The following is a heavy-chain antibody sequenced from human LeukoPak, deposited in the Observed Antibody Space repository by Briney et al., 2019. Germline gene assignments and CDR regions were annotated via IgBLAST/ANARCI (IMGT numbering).Heavy chain of an antibody. CDR3: ARDEREHPYYYMDV. V-gene: IGHV3-64*01. Sequence: GGSLRLSCAASGFTLRTYSMHWIRQAPGRGLEYVSAINYNEGGTYYANSVKGRFTISRDNSKNTLYLQMNSLRAEDTAVYYCARDEREHPYYYMDVWGKGTTVTISS. D-gene: IGHD1-26*01. CDR2: INYNEGGT. J-gene: IGHJ6*03. CDR1: GFTLRTYS.